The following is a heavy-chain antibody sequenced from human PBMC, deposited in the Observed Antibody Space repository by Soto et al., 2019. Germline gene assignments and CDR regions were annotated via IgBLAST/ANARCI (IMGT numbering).Heavy chain of an antibody. V-gene: IGHV1-18*01. Sequence: QVQLVQSGAEVKKPGASVKVSCKASGYTFTSYGISWVRQAPGQGLEWMGWISAYNGNTNYAQKLQGRVTMTTDTATRTAYMELRSLRSADTAVYYCARDERVTAALYYYYGMDVWGQGTTVTVSS. CDR1: GYTFTSYG. D-gene: IGHD2-21*02. CDR3: ARDERVTAALYYYYGMDV. J-gene: IGHJ6*02. CDR2: ISAYNGNT.